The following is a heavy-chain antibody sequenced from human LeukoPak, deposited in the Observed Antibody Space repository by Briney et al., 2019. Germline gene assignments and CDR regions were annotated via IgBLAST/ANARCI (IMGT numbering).Heavy chain of an antibody. V-gene: IGHV3-20*04. Sequence: PGGSLRLSCAASGFTFDDYGMSWVRQAPGKGLEWVSGIYWNGGSTGYADSVKGRFTISRDNAKNSLYLQMNSLGAEDTALYYCARRGIRGVITFDYWGQVTLVTVSS. CDR2: IYWNGGST. D-gene: IGHD3-10*01. CDR1: GFTFDDYG. CDR3: ARRGIRGVITFDY. J-gene: IGHJ4*02.